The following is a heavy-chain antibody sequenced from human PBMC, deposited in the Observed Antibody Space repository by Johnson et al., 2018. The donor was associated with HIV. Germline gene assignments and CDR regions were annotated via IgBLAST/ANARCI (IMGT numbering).Heavy chain of an antibody. V-gene: IGHV3-72*01. D-gene: IGHD6-13*01. Sequence: VQLVESGGGLVKPGGSLKLACAASGFTFSGSALHWVRQASGKGLEWVGRTTDKLNSYTTKYAASVKGRFTISRDDSKKSLYLQINSLRTEDTAVYYCVKGIDSSSWYAFDIWGQGTMVTVSS. CDR3: VKGIDSSSWYAFDI. CDR1: GFTFSGSA. J-gene: IGHJ3*02. CDR2: TTDKLNSYTT.